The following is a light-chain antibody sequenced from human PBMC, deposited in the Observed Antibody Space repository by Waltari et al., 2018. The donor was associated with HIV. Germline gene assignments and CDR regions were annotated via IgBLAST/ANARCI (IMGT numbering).Light chain of an antibody. CDR2: AKI. CDR1: SLKNYY. V-gene: IGLV3-19*01. Sequence: SSELTQDPAVSVALGQTVSITCQGDSLKNYYANWYHQKPGQAPVLVISAKINRPSGIPDRFSGSVSGNTSSVTSTGAQAEDEADYYWQSYDSIVSGSWVFGGGTKLPVL. J-gene: IGLJ3*02. CDR3: QSYDSIVSGSWV.